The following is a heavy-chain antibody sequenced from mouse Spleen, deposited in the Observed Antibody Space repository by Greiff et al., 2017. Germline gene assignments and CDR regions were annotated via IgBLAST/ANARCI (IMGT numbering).Heavy chain of an antibody. Sequence: EVNVVESGGGLVQSGRSLRLSCATSGFTFSDFYMEWVRQAPGKGLEWIAASRNKANDYTTEYSASVKGRFIVSRDTSQSILYLQMNALRAEDTAIYYCARDAEGPYGSRWFAYWGQGTLVTVSA. CDR3: ARDAEGPYGSRWFAY. CDR2: SRNKANDYTT. J-gene: IGHJ3*01. D-gene: IGHD1-1*01. CDR1: GFTFSDFY. V-gene: IGHV7-1*01.